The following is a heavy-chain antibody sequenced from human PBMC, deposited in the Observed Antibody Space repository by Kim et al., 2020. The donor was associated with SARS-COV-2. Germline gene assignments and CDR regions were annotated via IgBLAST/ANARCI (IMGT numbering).Heavy chain of an antibody. Sequence: GGSLRLSCKASGFTFSVYEMHWVRQAPGKGLEWVASMSPDGRTKFYADSVKGRFTISSDNSKNTLFVRMSSLRGDDTAIYYCTREITGGSGGFDYWGQGTPVTVSS. CDR3: TREITGGSGGFDY. V-gene: IGHV3-30*04. D-gene: IGHD3-16*01. CDR2: MSPDGRTK. J-gene: IGHJ4*02. CDR1: GFTFSVYE.